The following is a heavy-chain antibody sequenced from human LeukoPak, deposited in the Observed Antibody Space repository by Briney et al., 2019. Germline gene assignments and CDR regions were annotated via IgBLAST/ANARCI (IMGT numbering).Heavy chain of an antibody. V-gene: IGHV1-18*01. Sequence: ASVNVSCKASDYTCTSYGISWVRQAPSHGLEWMGWISAYNGNTNYAQKLQGRVTMTTDTSTSTAYMELRSVRSDDTAVYYCARVGWLVRGYFDYWGQGTLVTVSS. CDR1: DYTCTSYG. CDR3: ARVGWLVRGYFDY. CDR2: ISAYNGNT. J-gene: IGHJ4*02. D-gene: IGHD6-19*01.